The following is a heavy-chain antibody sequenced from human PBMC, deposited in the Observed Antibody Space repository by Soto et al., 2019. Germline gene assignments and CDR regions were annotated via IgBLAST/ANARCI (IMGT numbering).Heavy chain of an antibody. Sequence: QVQVVQSGPELKKPGASVKVSCKAQGYIFTKYGIGWVRQAPGHGLEWMGLINVYNGDRKVAQKFQDRVSMTTDTATDTAYIELKSLRSCDTAVYYCARLQLGGDRMLNWFDPWGQGTLVTVSS. J-gene: IGHJ5*02. CDR3: ARLQLGGDRMLNWFDP. V-gene: IGHV1-18*01. CDR2: INVYNGDR. CDR1: GYIFTKYG. D-gene: IGHD2-21*02.